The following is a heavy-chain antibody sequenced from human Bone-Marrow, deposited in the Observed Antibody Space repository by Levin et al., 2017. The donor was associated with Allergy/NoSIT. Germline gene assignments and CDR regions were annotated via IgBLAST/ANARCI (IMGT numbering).Heavy chain of an antibody. Sequence: SVKVSCKASGGTFTNYAIGWVRQAPGRGLEWMGGIIPFFGSVNYAQKLQGRVTITADESTTTAYLELSSLRSEDTAVYYCASGVDIVAVSADSDYYYYMDVWGKGTTVTVSS. CDR2: IIPFFGSV. V-gene: IGHV1-69*13. CDR1: GGTFTNYA. D-gene: IGHD2-2*03. CDR3: ASGVDIVAVSADSDYYYYMDV. J-gene: IGHJ6*03.